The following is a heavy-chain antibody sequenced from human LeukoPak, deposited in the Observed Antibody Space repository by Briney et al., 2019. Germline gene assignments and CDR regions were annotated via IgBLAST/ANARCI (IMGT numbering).Heavy chain of an antibody. D-gene: IGHD3-10*01. Sequence: ETLSLTCAVYGGSFSGYYWSWIRQPPGKGLEWIGEINHSGSTNYNPSLKGRVTISVDTSKNQFSLKLSSVTAADTAVYYCARGGSGGYYGSGSYYMGHNWFDPWGQGTLVTVSS. J-gene: IGHJ5*02. V-gene: IGHV4-34*01. CDR2: INHSGST. CDR1: GGSFSGYY. CDR3: ARGGSGGYYGSGSYYMGHNWFDP.